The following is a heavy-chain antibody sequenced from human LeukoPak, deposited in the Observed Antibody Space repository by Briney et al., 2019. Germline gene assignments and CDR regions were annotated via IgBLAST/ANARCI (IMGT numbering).Heavy chain of an antibody. Sequence: GRSLRLSCAASGFTFSSFTMTWVRQAPGEGLEWVSAIGGRGGSTYYADSLEGRFTIARDNSKDMVYLQINSLKVEDTAIYYCGKEGGAWGQGTKVTVSS. D-gene: IGHD3-16*01. J-gene: IGHJ5*02. CDR2: IGGRGGST. CDR1: GFTFSSFT. V-gene: IGHV3-23*01. CDR3: GKEGGA.